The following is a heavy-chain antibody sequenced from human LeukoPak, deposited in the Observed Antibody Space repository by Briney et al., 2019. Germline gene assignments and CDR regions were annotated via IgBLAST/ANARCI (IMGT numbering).Heavy chain of an antibody. D-gene: IGHD3-10*01. CDR3: AKDEVQGYFDY. CDR2: ISWNSGSI. V-gene: IGHV3-9*01. CDR1: GFTFDDYA. Sequence: GGSLRLSCAASGFTFDDYAMHWVRQAPGKGLEWVSGISWNSGSIGYADSVKGRLTISRDNAKNSLYLQMNSLRAEDTALYYCAKDEVQGYFDYWGQGTLVTVSS. J-gene: IGHJ4*02.